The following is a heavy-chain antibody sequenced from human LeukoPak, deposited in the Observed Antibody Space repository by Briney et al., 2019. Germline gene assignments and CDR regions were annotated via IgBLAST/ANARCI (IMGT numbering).Heavy chain of an antibody. CDR3: ARGFTMTIYGAFDI. V-gene: IGHV3-53*05. D-gene: IGHD3-22*01. CDR2: IYSGGST. CDR1: GFTVSSNY. Sequence: GGSLRLSCAASGFTVSSNYMSWVRQAPGKGLEWVSVIYSGGSTYYADSVKGRFTISRDNSKNTLYLQMNSLRAEDTAVYYCARGFTMTIYGAFDIWGQGTMVTVSS. J-gene: IGHJ3*02.